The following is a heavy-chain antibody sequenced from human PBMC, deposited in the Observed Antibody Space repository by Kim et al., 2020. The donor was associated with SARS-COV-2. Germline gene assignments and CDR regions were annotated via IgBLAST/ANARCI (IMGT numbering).Heavy chain of an antibody. V-gene: IGHV4-59*01. CDR1: GGSLRSYY. D-gene: IGHD3-10*01. Sequence: SETLSLTCSIAGGSLRSYYWSWIRQFPGKGLEWIGYVDYSGRTNYNPSLKSRVNISVDTSTNQFSLKLFSVTATDTAIYYCARDEMATWDYYGFGSYWG. CDR2: VDYSGRT. CDR3: ARDEMATWDYYGFGSY. J-gene: IGHJ6*03.